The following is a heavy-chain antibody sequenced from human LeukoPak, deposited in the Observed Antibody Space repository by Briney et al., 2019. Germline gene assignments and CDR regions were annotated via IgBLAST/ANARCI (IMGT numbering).Heavy chain of an antibody. D-gene: IGHD6-19*01. V-gene: IGHV3-21*01. CDR2: ISSSSSYI. CDR1: GFTFSSYS. J-gene: IGHJ4*02. Sequence: GGSLRLSCAASGFTFSSYSMNWVRQAPGKGLEWVSSISSSSSYIYYADSVKGRFTISRDNAKNSLYLQMNSLRAEDTAVYYCARVSIGWYSFDYWGQGTLVTVSS. CDR3: ARVSIGWYSFDY.